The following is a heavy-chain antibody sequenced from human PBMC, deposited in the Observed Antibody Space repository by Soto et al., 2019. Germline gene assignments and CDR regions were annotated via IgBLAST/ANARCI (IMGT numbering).Heavy chain of an antibody. J-gene: IGHJ5*02. CDR3: AREREYQLLYNWFDP. CDR1: EFTFSNYW. Sequence: GGSLRLSCAASEFTFSNYWMHWVRRAPGKGLVWVSRINIDGITTTYADSVKGRFSISRDNAKNTLYLQMNSLRADDTAVYYCAREREYQLLYNWFDPWGQGTLVTVSS. CDR2: INIDGITT. V-gene: IGHV3-74*01. D-gene: IGHD2-2*01.